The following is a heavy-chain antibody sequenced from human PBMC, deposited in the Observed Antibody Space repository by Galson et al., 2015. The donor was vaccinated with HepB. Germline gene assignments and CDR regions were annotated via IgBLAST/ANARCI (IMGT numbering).Heavy chain of an antibody. Sequence: TLSLTCAVSGGSISSGDYSWSWIRQPPGKGLEWIGYIYQSGSTYYNPSLKNRVTISLDRSKNQFSLKLSSVTAADTAVYYCARGQYTFGPWGRGTLVTVSS. V-gene: IGHV4-30-2*01. D-gene: IGHD5-18*01. J-gene: IGHJ5*02. CDR3: ARGQYTFGP. CDR2: IYQSGST. CDR1: GGSISSGDYS.